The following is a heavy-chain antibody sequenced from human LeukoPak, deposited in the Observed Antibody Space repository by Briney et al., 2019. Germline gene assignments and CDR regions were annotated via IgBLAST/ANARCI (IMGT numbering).Heavy chain of an antibody. Sequence: SETLSLTCSVSGGSISSTNYYWGWIRQPPGKGLEWIGSIYYSGSTYYNPSLKSRVTISVDTSKNQFSLKLSSVTAADTAVYYCAREDYDSSDTAFDIWGQGTMVTVSS. CDR1: GGSISSTNYY. J-gene: IGHJ3*02. V-gene: IGHV4-39*07. CDR3: AREDYDSSDTAFDI. D-gene: IGHD3-22*01. CDR2: IYYSGST.